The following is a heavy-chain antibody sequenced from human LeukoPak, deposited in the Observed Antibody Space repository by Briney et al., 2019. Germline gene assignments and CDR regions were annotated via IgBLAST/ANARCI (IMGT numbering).Heavy chain of an antibody. D-gene: IGHD7-27*01. CDR1: GGSISSYY. V-gene: IGHV4-4*07. CDR2: IYTSGST. Sequence: SETLSLTCTVSGGSISSYYWSWIRQPAGKGLEWIGRIYTSGSTNYNPSLKSRVTMSVDTSKNQFSLKLSSVTAADTAVYYCARGRRATWGDYFDYWGQGTLVTVSS. J-gene: IGHJ4*02. CDR3: ARGRRATWGDYFDY.